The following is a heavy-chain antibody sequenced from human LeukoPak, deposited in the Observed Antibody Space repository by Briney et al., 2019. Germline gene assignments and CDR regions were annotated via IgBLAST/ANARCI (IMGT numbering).Heavy chain of an antibody. J-gene: IGHJ5*02. CDR1: GYDFTSHW. V-gene: IGHV5-51*01. CDR3: ARLACSSNCYNNWLDP. CDR2: IYPGDSDT. Sequence: GESLKISCKGSGYDFTSHWVAWVRQMPGKGLEWMGIIYPGDSDTEYSPSFRGQVTISADKSISTAYIHWASLKASDTAIYYCARLACSSNCYNNWLDPWGQGTLVIVSS. D-gene: IGHD2-2*01.